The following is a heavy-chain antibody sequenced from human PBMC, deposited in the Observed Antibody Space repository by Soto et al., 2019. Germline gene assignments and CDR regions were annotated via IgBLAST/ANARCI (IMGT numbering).Heavy chain of an antibody. CDR2: ISGGGGTT. J-gene: IGHJ4*02. D-gene: IGHD6-6*01. Sequence: GGSLRLSCAASGFTFSNFAMSWVRQAPGKGLEWVSVISGGGGTTYYADSVRGRFTISRDNSKNTLYLQMDSLRAEDTALYYCAKAMSTPSRPRNYFDYWGQGTLVTVSS. V-gene: IGHV3-23*01. CDR3: AKAMSTPSRPRNYFDY. CDR1: GFTFSNFA.